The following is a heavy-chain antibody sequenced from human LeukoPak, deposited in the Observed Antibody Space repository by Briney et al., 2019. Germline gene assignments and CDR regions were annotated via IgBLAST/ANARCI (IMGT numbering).Heavy chain of an antibody. V-gene: IGHV3-23*01. Sequence: GGSLRLSCVASGFTFSSYAMSWVRQAPGKGLEWVSTIVGSGGSTYYADSVKGRFTISRDNSKNTLYLQMNSLRAEDTAVYYCARLVGATAYWGQGTLVPVSS. CDR3: ARLVGATAY. D-gene: IGHD1-26*01. CDR2: IVGSGGST. CDR1: GFTFSSYA. J-gene: IGHJ4*02.